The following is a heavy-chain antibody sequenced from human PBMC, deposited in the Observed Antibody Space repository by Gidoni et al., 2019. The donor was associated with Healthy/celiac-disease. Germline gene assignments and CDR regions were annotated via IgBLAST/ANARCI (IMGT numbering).Heavy chain of an antibody. Sequence: QVQLVESGGGVVQPGRSLRLSCAASGFTFSSYGMHWVRQAPGKGLEWGAVIWYDGSNNYYADSVKGRFTISRYNSKNTLYLQMNSLRAEDTAVYYCARVLAGGSGYGPPDGMDVWGQGTTVTVSS. CDR3: ARVLAGGSGYGPPDGMDV. J-gene: IGHJ6*02. V-gene: IGHV3-33*01. CDR1: GFTFSSYG. CDR2: IWYDGSNN. D-gene: IGHD3-22*01.